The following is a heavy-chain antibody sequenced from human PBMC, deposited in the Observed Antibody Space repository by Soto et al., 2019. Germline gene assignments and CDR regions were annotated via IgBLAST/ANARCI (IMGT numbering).Heavy chain of an antibody. CDR3: AKDPSSGFAMENYFDY. Sequence: EVQLSGSGGGLVQPGGSLRLSCAASGFTFSSYAMSWVRQAPGKGLEWVSAISGSSTSTYYADSVKGRFTISRDNSKNTLHLHMNSLRAEDTAVYYCAKDPSSGFAMENYFDYWGQGTLVTVSS. V-gene: IGHV3-23*01. D-gene: IGHD3-10*01. CDR2: ISGSSTST. J-gene: IGHJ4*02. CDR1: GFTFSSYA.